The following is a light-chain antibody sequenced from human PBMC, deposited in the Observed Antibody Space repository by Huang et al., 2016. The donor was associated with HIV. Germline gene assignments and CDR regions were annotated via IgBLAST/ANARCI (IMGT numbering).Light chain of an antibody. V-gene: IGKV3-15*01. J-gene: IGKJ4*01. CDR3: QQYDKWPPLLT. CDR1: ESVGSS. CDR2: GAS. Sequence: EIVMTQSPATLSVSPGERVILSCRASESVGSSLAWYQQKPGQAPRLLIDGASTRASGVPPRFSGSESGTEFTLSISCLQSADFAVYYCQQYDKWPPLLTFGGGTKVEIK.